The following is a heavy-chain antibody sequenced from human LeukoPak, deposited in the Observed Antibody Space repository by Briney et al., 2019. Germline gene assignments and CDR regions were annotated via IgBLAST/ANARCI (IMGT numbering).Heavy chain of an antibody. V-gene: IGHV3-23*01. Sequence: GGSLRLSCAASGFTFSSYALSRVRQAPGKGLECVSAISGSGGSTYSADSLKGRFTISRDNSKNTLYLQINSLRTDDTAVFYCARGGLGSAFDNWGQGTLVTVSS. CDR3: ARGGLGSAFDN. D-gene: IGHD6-19*01. CDR2: ISGSGGST. CDR1: GFTFSSYA. J-gene: IGHJ4*02.